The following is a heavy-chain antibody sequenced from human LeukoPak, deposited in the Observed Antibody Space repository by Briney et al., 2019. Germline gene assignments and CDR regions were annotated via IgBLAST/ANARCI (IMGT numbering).Heavy chain of an antibody. D-gene: IGHD4-17*01. CDR3: ARVGGDQVGY. V-gene: IGHV3-53*01. J-gene: IGHJ4*02. Sequence: GGSLRLSCAASGLTVSSKYMSWVRQAPGKGLEWVSVIYNNGNTHYVDSVKGRFTISRDNSKNTLYLQMNSLRVEDTAVYYCARVGGDQVGYWGQGTLVTVSS. CDR1: GLTVSSKY. CDR2: IYNNGNT.